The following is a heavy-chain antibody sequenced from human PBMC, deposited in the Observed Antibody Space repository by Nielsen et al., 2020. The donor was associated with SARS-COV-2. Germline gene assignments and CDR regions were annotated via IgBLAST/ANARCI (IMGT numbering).Heavy chain of an antibody. J-gene: IGHJ3*02. D-gene: IGHD5-24*01. Sequence: SETLSLTCTVSGGSISSYYWSWIRQPPGKGLEWIGYIYYSGSTNYNPSLKSRVTISVDTSKNQFSLKLSSVTAADTAVYYCARSVEMATSDAFDIWGQGTMVTVSS. CDR1: GGSISSYY. CDR3: ARSVEMATSDAFDI. V-gene: IGHV4-59*01. CDR2: IYYSGST.